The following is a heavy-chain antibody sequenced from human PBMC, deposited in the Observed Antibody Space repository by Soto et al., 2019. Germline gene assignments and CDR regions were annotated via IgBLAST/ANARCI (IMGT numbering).Heavy chain of an antibody. CDR3: ARGRYGDY. CDR1: GYAFTTYG. J-gene: IGHJ4*02. V-gene: IGHV1-18*01. CDR2: ISAHNGNT. D-gene: IGHD1-1*01. Sequence: QVHLVQSGAEVKKPGASVNVSCQASGYAFTTYGITWVRQAPGQGLEWMGWISAHNGNTKYAQKLQGRVTVTRDTSTSTSYMELRSLRSDDTAVYYCARGRYGDYWGQGALVTVSS.